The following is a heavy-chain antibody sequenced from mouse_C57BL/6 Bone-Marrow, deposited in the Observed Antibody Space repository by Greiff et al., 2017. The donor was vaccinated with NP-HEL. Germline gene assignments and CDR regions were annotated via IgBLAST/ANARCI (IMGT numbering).Heavy chain of an antibody. D-gene: IGHD2-2*01. V-gene: IGHV1-19*01. J-gene: IGHJ3*01. CDR2: INPYNGGT. CDR3: ARGYYGYDGFAY. CDR1: GYTFTDYY. Sequence: EVQLQQSGPVLVKPGASVKMSCKASGYTFTDYYMNWVKQSHGKSLEWIGVINPYNGGTSYNQKFKGKATLTVDKSSSTAYMDLNSLTSEDSEVYYCARGYYGYDGFAYWGQGTLVTVSA.